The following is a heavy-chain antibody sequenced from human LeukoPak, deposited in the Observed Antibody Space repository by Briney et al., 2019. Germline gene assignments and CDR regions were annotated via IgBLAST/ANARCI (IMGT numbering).Heavy chain of an antibody. CDR1: GFTLSTYW. J-gene: IGHJ4*02. CDR3: ARDSAYCGGDCYSFDY. V-gene: IGHV3-74*01. D-gene: IGHD2-21*02. Sequence: GGSLRLSCAASGFTLSTYWMHWVRQAPGKGLVWVSRINNDGSNTAYADSVKGRFTISRDNAKNTLYLQLNSLRAEDTAVYYCARDSAYCGGDCYSFDYWGQGTLVTVSS. CDR2: INNDGSNT.